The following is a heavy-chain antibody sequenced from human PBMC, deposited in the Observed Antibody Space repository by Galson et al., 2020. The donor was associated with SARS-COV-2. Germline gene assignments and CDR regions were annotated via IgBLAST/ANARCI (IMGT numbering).Heavy chain of an antibody. CDR1: GFTFSNAW. Sequence: GESLKISCAASGFTFSNAWMSWVRQAPGKGLEWVGRIKSKTDGGTTDYAAPVKGRFTISRDDSKNTLYLQMNSLKTEDTAVYYCTTDAAYGDYVDYYYYGMDVWGQGTTVTVSS. CDR3: TTDAAYGDYVDYYYYGMDV. CDR2: IKSKTDGGTT. D-gene: IGHD4-17*01. J-gene: IGHJ6*02. V-gene: IGHV3-15*01.